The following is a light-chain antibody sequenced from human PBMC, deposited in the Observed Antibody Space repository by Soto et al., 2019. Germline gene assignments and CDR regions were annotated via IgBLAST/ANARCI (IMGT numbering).Light chain of an antibody. CDR2: DTS. CDR1: QSVHNN. V-gene: IGKV3-15*01. CDR3: QQYEIWPLT. J-gene: IGKJ4*01. Sequence: EVVMTQSPATLSVSPGERATLSCRASQSVHNNLAWYQQKPGQAPRLLIFDTSTRATDIPIRFTGGGSGTEFTLTISILQSEDSAVYYCQQYEIWPLTFGGGTKVEIK.